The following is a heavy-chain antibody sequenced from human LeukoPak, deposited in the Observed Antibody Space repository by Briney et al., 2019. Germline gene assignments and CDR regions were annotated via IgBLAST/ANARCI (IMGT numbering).Heavy chain of an antibody. CDR1: GGSISTYY. J-gene: IGHJ5*02. D-gene: IGHD1-1*01. CDR2: IHYSGST. V-gene: IGHV4-59*01. CDR3: ARGRFLDPFDP. Sequence: PSGTLSLTCTVSGGSISTYYWGWIRQPPGKGLEWIGYIHYSGSTKYNPSLKSRVTISVDTSKNQFFLKLSSVIAADTAVYHCARGRFLDPFDPWGQGTLVIVSS.